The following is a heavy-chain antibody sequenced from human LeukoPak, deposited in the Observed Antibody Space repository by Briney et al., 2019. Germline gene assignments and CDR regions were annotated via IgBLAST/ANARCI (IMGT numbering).Heavy chain of an antibody. Sequence: PGGSLRLSCAASGFTFSDYYMSWIRQAPGKGLEWVSYISSSGSTIYYADSVKGRFTISRDNAKNSLYLQMNSLRSEDTAVYYCARGLVDTAMVLSPPYYYGMDVWGQGTTVTVSS. D-gene: IGHD5-18*01. CDR2: ISSSGSTI. CDR1: GFTFSDYY. J-gene: IGHJ6*02. V-gene: IGHV3-11*01. CDR3: ARGLVDTAMVLSPPYYYGMDV.